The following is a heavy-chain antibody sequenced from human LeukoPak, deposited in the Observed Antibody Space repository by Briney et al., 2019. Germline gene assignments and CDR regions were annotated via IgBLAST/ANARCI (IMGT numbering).Heavy chain of an antibody. CDR1: GFTFSSYA. CDR2: ISGSGGST. CDR3: AKGASSTTRRWFDP. V-gene: IGHV3-23*01. D-gene: IGHD6-13*01. J-gene: IGHJ5*02. Sequence: GGSLRLSCAASGFTFSSYAMSWVRQAPGKGLEWVSAISGSGGSTYYADSVKGRFTISRDNSKNTLYLQMNSLRAGDTAVYYCAKGASSTTRRWFDPWGQGTLVTVSP.